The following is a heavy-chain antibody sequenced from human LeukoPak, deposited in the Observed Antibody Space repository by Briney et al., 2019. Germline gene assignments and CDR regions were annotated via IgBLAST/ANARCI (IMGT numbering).Heavy chain of an antibody. Sequence: ASVKVSCKASGYTFTSHGLNWVRQAPGQGLEWMGWINPYNGYTNDAQKLQGRVTMTTDTSTSTAYMELRSLRSDDTAVYYCARGGYCTGTNCRNWFDPWGQGTLVTVSS. V-gene: IGHV1-18*01. D-gene: IGHD2-2*01. J-gene: IGHJ5*02. CDR2: INPYNGYT. CDR3: ARGGYCTGTNCRNWFDP. CDR1: GYTFTSHG.